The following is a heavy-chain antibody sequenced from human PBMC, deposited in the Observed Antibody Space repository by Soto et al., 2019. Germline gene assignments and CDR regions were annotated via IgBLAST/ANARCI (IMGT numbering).Heavy chain of an antibody. CDR1: GFSFSSYA. J-gene: IGHJ5*02. CDR2: ITGSGRNS. CDR3: ATASNWNYANRGTWFDP. D-gene: IGHD1-7*01. Sequence: EVQLLESGGGLVQPGGSLRLSCAASGFSFSSYAMSWVRQAPGKGLEWVSGITGSGRNSYYADSVKGRFTISRGNSKPRLFLQMNSLGAEDTAIYYCATASNWNYANRGTWFDPWGQGTLVTVSS. V-gene: IGHV3-23*01.